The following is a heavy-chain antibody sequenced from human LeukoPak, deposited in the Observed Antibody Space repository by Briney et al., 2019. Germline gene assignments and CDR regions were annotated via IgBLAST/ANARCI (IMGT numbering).Heavy chain of an antibody. CDR2: ISSSSTTI. D-gene: IGHD3-3*01. CDR1: GFTFSTYN. V-gene: IGHV3-48*04. Sequence: GGSLRLSCAASGFTFSTYNMNWVRQAPGQGLEWVSYISSSSTTIYYADSVKGRFTISRDNAKNSPYLQMNSLRAEDTAVYYCARDYSNKLRFLEWLPTYYMDVWGKGTTVTVPS. J-gene: IGHJ6*03. CDR3: ARDYSNKLRFLEWLPTYYMDV.